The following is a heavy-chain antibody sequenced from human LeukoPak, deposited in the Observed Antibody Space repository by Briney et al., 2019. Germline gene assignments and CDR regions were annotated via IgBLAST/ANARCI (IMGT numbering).Heavy chain of an antibody. CDR3: ARGIRRITIFGVVIIPYDH. D-gene: IGHD3-3*01. CDR2: INPNSGGT. Sequence: ASVKVSCKASGYTFTGYYMHWVRQAPGQGLEWMGWINPNSGGTNYAQKFQGRVTMTRDTSISTAYMELSRLRSDDTAVYYCARGIRRITIFGVVIIPYDHWGQGTLVTVSS. V-gene: IGHV1-2*02. J-gene: IGHJ5*02. CDR1: GYTFTGYY.